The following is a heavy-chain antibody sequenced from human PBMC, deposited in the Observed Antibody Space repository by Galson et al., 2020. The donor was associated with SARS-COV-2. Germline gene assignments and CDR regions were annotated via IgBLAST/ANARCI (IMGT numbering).Heavy chain of an antibody. Sequence: ASVKVSCKASGYTFIGYYIHWVRHAPGQGLEWLGWINPNSGGINSAQKFQGRVTMTRDTSISTAFMELSRLRSDDTAIYYCTRSCSLTYGGNSCVFDIWAQGTRVTVSS. J-gene: IGHJ3*02. CDR2: INPNSGGI. D-gene: IGHD4-17*01. CDR1: GYTFIGYY. V-gene: IGHV1-2*02. CDR3: TRSCSLTYGGNSCVFDI.